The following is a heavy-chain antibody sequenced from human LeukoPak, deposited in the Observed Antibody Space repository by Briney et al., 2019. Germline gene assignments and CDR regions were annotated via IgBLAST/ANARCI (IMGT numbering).Heavy chain of an antibody. CDR1: GFTFSSYS. CDR3: ARGAAMDGPYNGFDP. CDR2: ISTSRTTI. J-gene: IGHJ5*02. D-gene: IGHD2-8*01. Sequence: GGSLILSCAASGFTFSSYSMNWVRQAPGKGLEWVSYISTSRTTIYYADSVKGRFTISRDNAKNSVDLQMNSLRAEDTAVYYCARGAAMDGPYNGFDPWGEGTLVTVSS. V-gene: IGHV3-48*01.